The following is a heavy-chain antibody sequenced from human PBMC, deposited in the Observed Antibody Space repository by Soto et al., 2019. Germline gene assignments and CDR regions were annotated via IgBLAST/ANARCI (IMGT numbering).Heavy chain of an antibody. CDR3: ARGRALAVAGTYYYYGMDV. D-gene: IGHD6-19*01. V-gene: IGHV3-13*05. Sequence: GGSLRLSCAASGFTFSSYDMHWVRQATGKGLEWVSAIGTAGDPYYPGSVKGRFTISRENAKNSLYLQMNSLRAGDTAVYYCARGRALAVAGTYYYYGMDVWGQGTTVTVSS. J-gene: IGHJ6*02. CDR1: GFTFSSYD. CDR2: IGTAGDP.